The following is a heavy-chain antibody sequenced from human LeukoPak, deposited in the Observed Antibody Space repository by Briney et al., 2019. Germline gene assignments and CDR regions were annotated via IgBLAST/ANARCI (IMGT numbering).Heavy chain of an antibody. D-gene: IGHD3-10*01. CDR1: GGTFSSYA. Sequence: SVTVSCKASGGTFSSYAISWVRQAPGQGLEWMGGIIPIFGTANYAQKFQGRVTITADESTSTAYMELSSLRSEDTAVYYCAEGRITMVRGVISYFDYWGQGTLVTVSS. J-gene: IGHJ4*02. CDR2: IIPIFGTA. CDR3: AEGRITMVRGVISYFDY. V-gene: IGHV1-69*13.